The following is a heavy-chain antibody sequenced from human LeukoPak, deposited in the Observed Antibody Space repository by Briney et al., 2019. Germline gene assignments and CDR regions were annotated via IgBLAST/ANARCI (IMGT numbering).Heavy chain of an antibody. D-gene: IGHD6-19*01. Sequence: GGSLRLSCAASGFTFSSYGMHWVRQAPGKGLEWVAVIWYDGSNKYYADSVKGRFTISRDNSKNTLYLQMNSLRAEDTAVYYCASYPRYSSGWYKDYWGQGTLVTVSS. J-gene: IGHJ4*02. CDR3: ASYPRYSSGWYKDY. V-gene: IGHV3-33*01. CDR2: IWYDGSNK. CDR1: GFTFSSYG.